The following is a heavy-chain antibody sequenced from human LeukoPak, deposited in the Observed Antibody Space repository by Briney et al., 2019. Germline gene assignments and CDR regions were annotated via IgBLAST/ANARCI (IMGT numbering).Heavy chain of an antibody. CDR2: IYHSGST. J-gene: IGHJ2*01. CDR3: ARETGDYYDSSGYPWYFDL. V-gene: IGHV4-38-2*02. CDR1: GYSISSGYY. Sequence: PSETLSLTCTVSGYSISSGYYWGWIRQPPGKGLEWIGSIYHSGSTYYNPSLKSRVTISVDTSKNQFSLKLSSVTAADTAVYYCARETGDYYDSSGYPWYFDLWGRGTLVTVSS. D-gene: IGHD3-22*01.